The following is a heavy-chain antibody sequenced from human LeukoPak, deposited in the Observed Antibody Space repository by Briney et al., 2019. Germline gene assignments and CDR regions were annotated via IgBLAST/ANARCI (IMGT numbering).Heavy chain of an antibody. D-gene: IGHD1-26*01. CDR3: TRDGGSFCDFDY. J-gene: IGHJ4*02. CDR1: GFTFRYFA. Sequence: GASLRISIISSGFTFRYFALHSVSQTPAKALASVSVINTDGRITYYADSVKGRFTISRDNSKNTVYLQMGSLRGDDMAVYYCTRDGGSFCDFDYWGPGALVTVSS. CDR2: INTDGRIT. V-gene: IGHV3-64*02.